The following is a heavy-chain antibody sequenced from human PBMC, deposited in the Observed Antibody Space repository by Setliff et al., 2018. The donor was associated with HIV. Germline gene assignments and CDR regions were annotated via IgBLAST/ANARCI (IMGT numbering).Heavy chain of an antibody. D-gene: IGHD4-17*01. CDR1: GYTFTDYY. V-gene: IGHV1-2*02. Sequence: ASVKVSCKASGYTFTDYYIHWVRQAPGQGLEWMGWINPNSSDTNYAQKFQGRVTMTRDTSISTAYMDLSRLRSDDTAVYYCARRVPPIPSGDLDYWGQGTRVTV. CDR3: ARRVPPIPSGDLDY. J-gene: IGHJ4*02. CDR2: INPNSSDT.